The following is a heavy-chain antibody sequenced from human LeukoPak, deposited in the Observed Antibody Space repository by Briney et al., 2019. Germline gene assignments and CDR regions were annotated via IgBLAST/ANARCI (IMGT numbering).Heavy chain of an antibody. CDR2: INHSGST. CDR3: ARGGRRYSYGFIDY. D-gene: IGHD5-18*01. CDR1: GGSISSSSYY. J-gene: IGHJ4*02. Sequence: SETLSLTCTVSGGSISSSSYYWGWIRQPPGKGLEWIGEINHSGSTNYNPSLKSRVTISVDTSKNQFSLKLSSVTAADTAVYYCARGGRRYSYGFIDYWGQGTLVTVSS. V-gene: IGHV4-39*07.